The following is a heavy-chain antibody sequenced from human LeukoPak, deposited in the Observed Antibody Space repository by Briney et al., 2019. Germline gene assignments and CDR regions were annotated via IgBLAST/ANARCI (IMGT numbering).Heavy chain of an antibody. CDR1: GFTFSSYA. D-gene: IGHD3-22*01. Sequence: GGSLRLSCAASGFTFSSYAMSWVRQAPGKGLEWVSAISVSGHSTYYADSVKGRFTISRDNSKNTLYLQMNSLRAEDTAVYYCAKKGGGDYYDSSGYYSLYFDYWGQGTLVTVSS. CDR3: AKKGGGDYYDSSGYYSLYFDY. CDR2: ISVSGHST. J-gene: IGHJ4*02. V-gene: IGHV3-23*01.